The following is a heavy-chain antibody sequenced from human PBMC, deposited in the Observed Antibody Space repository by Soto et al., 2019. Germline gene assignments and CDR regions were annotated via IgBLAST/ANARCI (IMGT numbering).Heavy chain of an antibody. CDR3: AKDFIQPRKIYYYNYGMDV. CDR1: GVSFSNYG. D-gene: IGHD2-21*01. V-gene: IGHV3-30*18. CDR2: ISDDGSKK. Sequence: ESGGGVVQPGRSLRLSCAASGVSFSNYGMHWVRQAPGKGLEWVAVISDDGSKKYSADFVKGRFTISRDNSKNTVYLQMNSLSAEDTAVYYCAKDFIQPRKIYYYNYGMDVWGQGTTVIVSS. J-gene: IGHJ6*02.